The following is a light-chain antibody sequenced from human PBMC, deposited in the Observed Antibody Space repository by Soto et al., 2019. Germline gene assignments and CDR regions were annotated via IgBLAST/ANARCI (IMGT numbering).Light chain of an antibody. CDR3: SSYTSRSTPV. J-gene: IGLJ3*02. CDR1: SSDVGGYNY. V-gene: IGLV2-14*01. Sequence: SALTQPASVSGSPGQSITISCTGTSSDVGGYNYVSWYQQHPGKAPKLMIYDVSNRPSGVSNRFSGSKSGNTASLTISGLQAEDEADYYCSSYTSRSTPVFGGGTQLTVL. CDR2: DVS.